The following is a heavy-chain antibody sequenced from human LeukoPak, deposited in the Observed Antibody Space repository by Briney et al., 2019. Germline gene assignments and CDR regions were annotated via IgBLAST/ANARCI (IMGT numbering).Heavy chain of an antibody. CDR3: ARADQQLAYFDY. D-gene: IGHD6-13*01. V-gene: IGHV4-39*07. Sequence: RASETLSLTCTVSGGSISSSSYYWGWIRQPPGKGLEWIGSIYYSGSTYYNPSLKSRVTISLDTSKNQFSLKMSSVTAADTAVYYCARADQQLAYFDYWGQGTLVTVSS. CDR1: GGSISSSSYY. CDR2: IYYSGST. J-gene: IGHJ4*02.